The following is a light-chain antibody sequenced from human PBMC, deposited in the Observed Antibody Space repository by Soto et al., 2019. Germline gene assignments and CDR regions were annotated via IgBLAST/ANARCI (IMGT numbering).Light chain of an antibody. J-gene: IGKJ5*01. CDR1: QSVSSY. V-gene: IGKV3-11*01. CDR2: DAS. Sequence: EIVLTHSPATLSLSPCERATLSFRASQSVSSYLAWYQQKPGQAPRLLIYDASNRATGIPARFSGSGSGTDFTLTISSLQSEDFAVFYCQQYNQWPITFGQGTRLEIK. CDR3: QQYNQWPIT.